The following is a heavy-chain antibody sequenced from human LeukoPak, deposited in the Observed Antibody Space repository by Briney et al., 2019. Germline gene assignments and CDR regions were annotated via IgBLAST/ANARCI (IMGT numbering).Heavy chain of an antibody. CDR2: INHSGST. CDR1: GGSFSGYY. CDR3: ARIPGYYDSSGHP. Sequence: PSETLSLTCAVYGGSFSGYYWSWIRQPPGKGLEWIGEINHSGSTNYNPSLKSRVTISVDTSKNQFSLKLSSVTAADTAVYYCARIPGYYDSSGHPWGQGTLVTVPS. D-gene: IGHD3-22*01. J-gene: IGHJ5*02. V-gene: IGHV4-34*01.